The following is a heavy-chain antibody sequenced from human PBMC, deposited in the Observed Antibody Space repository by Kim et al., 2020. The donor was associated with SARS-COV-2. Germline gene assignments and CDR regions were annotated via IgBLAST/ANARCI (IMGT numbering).Heavy chain of an antibody. V-gene: IGHV1-69*04. CDR2: IIPILGIA. Sequence: SVKVSCKASGGTFSSYAISWVRQAPGQGLEWMGRIIPILGIANYAQKFQGRVTITADKSTSTAYMELSSLRSEDTAVYYCARDYEVEMTPRRYYYYYGMDVWGQGTTVTVSS. CDR1: GGTFSSYA. D-gene: IGHD3-16*01. J-gene: IGHJ6*02. CDR3: ARDYEVEMTPRRYYYYYGMDV.